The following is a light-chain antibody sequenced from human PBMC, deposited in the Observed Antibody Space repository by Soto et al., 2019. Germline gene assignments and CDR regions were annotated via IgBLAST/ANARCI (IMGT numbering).Light chain of an antibody. CDR2: AAS. J-gene: IGKJ4*01. CDR1: QNIDNS. V-gene: IGKV1D-12*01. CDR3: QQAYTFPLT. Sequence: VQMTQSPSSVSASVGDRVTITCRASQNIDNSLVWYQQKAGKAPQLLIYAASSLQSGVPPRFSGTRSGTEFTLTVNNLQSEDFAFYYCQQAYTFPLTLGGGTKVEVK.